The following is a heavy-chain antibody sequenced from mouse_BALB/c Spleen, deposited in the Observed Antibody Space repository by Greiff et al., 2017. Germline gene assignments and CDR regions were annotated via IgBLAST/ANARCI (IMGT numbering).Heavy chain of an antibody. V-gene: IGHV6-6*02. CDR1: GFTFSNYW. Sequence: DVMLVESGGGLVQPGGSMKLSCVASGFTFSNYWMNWVRQSPEKGLEWVAEIRLKSNNYATHYAESVKGRFTISRDDSKSSVYLQMNNLRAEDTGIYHCTRSGYYSMDYWGQGTSVTVSS. J-gene: IGHJ4*01. CDR3: TRSGYYSMDY. D-gene: IGHD1-3*01. CDR2: IRLKSNNYAT.